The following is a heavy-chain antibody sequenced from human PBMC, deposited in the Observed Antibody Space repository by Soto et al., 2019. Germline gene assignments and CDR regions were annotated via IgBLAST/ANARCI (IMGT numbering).Heavy chain of an antibody. Sequence: ASVKVSCKASGGTFSSYTISWVRQAPGQGLEWMGRIIPILGIANYAQKFQGRVTITADKSTNTAYMELSSLRSEDTAVYYCARGTDCSGGSCYSGWYFDLWGRGTLVTVSS. D-gene: IGHD2-15*01. V-gene: IGHV1-69*02. CDR1: GGTFSSYT. J-gene: IGHJ2*01. CDR3: ARGTDCSGGSCYSGWYFDL. CDR2: IIPILGIA.